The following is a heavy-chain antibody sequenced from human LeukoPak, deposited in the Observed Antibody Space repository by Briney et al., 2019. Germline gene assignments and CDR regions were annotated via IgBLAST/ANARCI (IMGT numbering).Heavy chain of an antibody. Sequence: ASVKVSCKASGYTFTSYDINWVRQATGQGLEWMGWMNPNSGNTGYAQKFQGRVTITRNTSLNTACMELSSLRSEDTAVYYCATDIYCSSTSCYDYWGQGTLVTVSS. J-gene: IGHJ4*02. CDR3: ATDIYCSSTSCYDY. V-gene: IGHV1-8*03. CDR2: MNPNSGNT. D-gene: IGHD2-2*01. CDR1: GYTFTSYD.